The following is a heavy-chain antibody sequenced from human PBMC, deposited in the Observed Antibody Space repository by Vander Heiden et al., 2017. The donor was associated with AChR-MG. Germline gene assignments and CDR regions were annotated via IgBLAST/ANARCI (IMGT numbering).Heavy chain of an antibody. Sequence: EVPLVESGGVLVQPGGSLRLSCAASGFTFRSYWMSWVSQAPGKGLEWVANIKQDGSEKYYVDSVKGRFTISRDNAKNSLYLQMNSLRAEDTAVYYCARDAHGDYGGEGYWGQGTLVTVSS. CDR3: ARDAHGDYGGEGY. CDR2: IKQDGSEK. V-gene: IGHV3-7*03. CDR1: GFTFRSYW. J-gene: IGHJ4*02. D-gene: IGHD4-17*01.